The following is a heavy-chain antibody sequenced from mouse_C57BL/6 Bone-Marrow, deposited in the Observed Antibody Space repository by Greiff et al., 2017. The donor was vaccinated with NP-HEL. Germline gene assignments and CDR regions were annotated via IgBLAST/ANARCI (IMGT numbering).Heavy chain of an antibody. J-gene: IGHJ1*03. Sequence: EVHLVESGGGLVQPGGSLKLSCAASGFTFSDYYMYWVRQTPEKRLEWVAYISNGGGSTYYPDTVKGRFTISRDNAKNPLYLQMSRLKSEDTAMYYCARRGYSNHWYFDVWGTGTTVTVSS. V-gene: IGHV5-12*01. CDR1: GFTFSDYY. CDR2: ISNGGGST. D-gene: IGHD2-5*01. CDR3: ARRGYSNHWYFDV.